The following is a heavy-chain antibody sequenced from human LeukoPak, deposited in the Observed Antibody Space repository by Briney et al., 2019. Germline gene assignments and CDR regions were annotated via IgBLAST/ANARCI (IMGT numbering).Heavy chain of an antibody. D-gene: IGHD3-3*01. CDR1: GFTFSDYY. CDR3: ARFRRFGDAFDF. V-gene: IGHV3-11*03. J-gene: IGHJ3*01. Sequence: PGGSLRLSCAASGFTFSDYYMSWIRQAPGKGLEWVSYVSSSGSYTNYADSVKGRFTISRDNAKNSLYLQMNSLRVEDTAVYCCARFRRFGDAFDFWGQGTMVTVSS. CDR2: VSSSGSYT.